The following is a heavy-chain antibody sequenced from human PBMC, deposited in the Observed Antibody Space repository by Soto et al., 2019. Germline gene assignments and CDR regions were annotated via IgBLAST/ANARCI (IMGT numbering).Heavy chain of an antibody. CDR3: ARDKREYQRNWCAP. Sequence: PSETLSLTCTVSGGSISSYYWSWIRQPPGKGLEWIGYIYYSGSTNYNPSLKSRVTISVDTSKNQFSLKLSSVTAADTAVYYCARDKREYQRNWCAPWGQGTLVTVS. CDR2: IYYSGST. J-gene: IGHJ5*02. D-gene: IGHD2-2*01. V-gene: IGHV4-59*01. CDR1: GGSISSYY.